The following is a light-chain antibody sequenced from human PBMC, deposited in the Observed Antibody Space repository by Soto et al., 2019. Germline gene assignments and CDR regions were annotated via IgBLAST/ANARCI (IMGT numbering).Light chain of an antibody. V-gene: IGKV3-15*01. CDR3: QQYNNWPQT. Sequence: GMSQSPSTLSVSPGERATLSCRASQTISTNLAWYQQKPGQAPRLLIYGASTRATGIPARFSGSGSGTEFTLTISSLQSEDFAVYYCQQYNNWPQTFGQGTKVDIK. CDR1: QTISTN. CDR2: GAS. J-gene: IGKJ1*01.